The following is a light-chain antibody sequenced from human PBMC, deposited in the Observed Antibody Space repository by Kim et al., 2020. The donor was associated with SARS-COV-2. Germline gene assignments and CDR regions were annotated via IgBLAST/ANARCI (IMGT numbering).Light chain of an antibody. Sequence: QRFTISCPGSSSNIGAGYDVHWYQQLPGTAPKLLIYGNSNRPSGVPDRFSGSKSGTSASLAITGLQAEDEADYHCQSYDSSLSGSVFGGGTQLTVL. CDR2: GNS. CDR3: QSYDSSLSGSV. CDR1: SSNIGAGYD. V-gene: IGLV1-40*01. J-gene: IGLJ2*01.